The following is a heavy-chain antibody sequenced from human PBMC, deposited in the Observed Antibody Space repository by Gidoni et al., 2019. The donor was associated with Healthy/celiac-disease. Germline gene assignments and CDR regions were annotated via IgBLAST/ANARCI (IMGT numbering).Heavy chain of an antibody. D-gene: IGHD1-7*01. CDR3: AREYLRTGTFDY. Sequence: EVQLVESGGGLVQPGGSLRLSCAASGFTFSISSMNWVRQAPGKGCECVAYIRSSSSTIYYADSGKGRFTISIDNAKNSLYLQMNSLRDEYTAVYYCAREYLRTGTFDYWGQGTLVTFSS. J-gene: IGHJ4*02. V-gene: IGHV3-48*02. CDR1: GFTFSISS. CDR2: IRSSSSTI.